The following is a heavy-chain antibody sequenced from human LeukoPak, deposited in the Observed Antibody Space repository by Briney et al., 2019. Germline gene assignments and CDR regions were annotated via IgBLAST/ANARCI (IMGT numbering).Heavy chain of an antibody. CDR3: ARGRRELLYRFDP. V-gene: IGHV1-8*01. Sequence: ASVKVSCKASGYTFTSYDINWVRQATGQGLEWMGWTNPNSGNTGYAQKFQGRVTMTRNTSISTAYMELSSLRSEDTAVYYCARGRRELLYRFDPWGQGTLVTVSS. J-gene: IGHJ5*02. CDR2: TNPNSGNT. CDR1: GYTFTSYD. D-gene: IGHD1-26*01.